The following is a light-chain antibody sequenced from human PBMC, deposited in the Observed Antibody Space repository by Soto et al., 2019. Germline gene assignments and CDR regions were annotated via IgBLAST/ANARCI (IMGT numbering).Light chain of an antibody. CDR3: QQYNEYSWT. CDR1: QSISAW. J-gene: IGKJ1*01. Sequence: DIQMTQSPSTLSASVGDRVAITCRASQSISAWLAWYQQKPGKAPRLLIYKASTLEIGVPSRFSGSGSGTEFTLTISSLHPDDLATYYCQQYNEYSWTFGQGTKVEIK. CDR2: KAS. V-gene: IGKV1-5*03.